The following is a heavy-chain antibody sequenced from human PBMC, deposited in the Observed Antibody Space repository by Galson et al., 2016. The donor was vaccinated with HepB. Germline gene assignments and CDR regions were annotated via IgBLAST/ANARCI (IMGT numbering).Heavy chain of an antibody. CDR1: GFTVSNNY. J-gene: IGHJ4*02. D-gene: IGHD1-7*01. V-gene: IGHV3-53*01. CDR2: IYSVGST. Sequence: SLRLSCAVSGFTVSNNYMSWVRQPPGKGLEWVSLIYSVGSTHYADSVKGRFTISRDSSKNTLYLQMNSLRAEDTAGYYCARDDIIGTTGDYWGQGTLVTVSS. CDR3: ARDDIIGTTGDY.